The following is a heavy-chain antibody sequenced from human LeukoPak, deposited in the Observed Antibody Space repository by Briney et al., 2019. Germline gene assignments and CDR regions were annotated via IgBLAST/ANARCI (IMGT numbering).Heavy chain of an antibody. V-gene: IGHV1-8*01. J-gene: IGHJ4*02. Sequence: ASVKVSCKASGYTFTSYDINWVRQATGQGLEWMGWMNPNSGNTGYAQKFQGRVTMTRNTSISTAYMELSSLRSEDTAVYYCAREGVDIVVVPAAIQFLGYWGQGTLVTVSS. CDR2: MNPNSGNT. D-gene: IGHD2-2*02. CDR1: GYTFTSYD. CDR3: AREGVDIVVVPAAIQFLGY.